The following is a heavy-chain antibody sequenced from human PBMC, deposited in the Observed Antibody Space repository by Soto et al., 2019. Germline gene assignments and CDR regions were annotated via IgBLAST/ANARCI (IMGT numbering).Heavy chain of an antibody. V-gene: IGHV3-33*01. D-gene: IGHD4-17*01. Sequence: PGVSLRLSCAASGFTFSNYGMHWVRQAPGKGLEWVATIWYDGKNKYYADSVKGRFTISRDNTKNTLYLQMDSLRADDTAVYYCARDPPTGTIPSGIVFWGQGTLVTVSS. J-gene: IGHJ4*02. CDR2: IWYDGKNK. CDR3: ARDPPTGTIPSGIVF. CDR1: GFTFSNYG.